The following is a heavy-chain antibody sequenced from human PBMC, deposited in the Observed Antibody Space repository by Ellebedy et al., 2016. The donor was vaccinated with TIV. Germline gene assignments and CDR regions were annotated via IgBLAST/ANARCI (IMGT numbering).Heavy chain of an antibody. CDR2: IDPSGGST. J-gene: IGHJ4*02. V-gene: IGHV1-46*01. D-gene: IGHD5-24*01. CDR1: GYTFISYY. Sequence: ASVKVSCXASGYTFISYYMHWVRQAPGQGLEWMGMIDPSGGSTNYAQKFQGRVTMTRDTSTSTVYMELSSLRSEDTAVYYCARDSFDGNINEGPSDDWGQGTLVTVSS. CDR3: ARDSFDGNINEGPSDD.